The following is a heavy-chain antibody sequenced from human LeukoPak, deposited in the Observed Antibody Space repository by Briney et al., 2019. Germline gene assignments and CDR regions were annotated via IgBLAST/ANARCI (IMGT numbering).Heavy chain of an antibody. V-gene: IGHV1-24*01. Sequence: GASVKVSCKVSGYTLTELSMVWVRQAPGKGLEWMGGFDPEDGETIYAQKFQDRVTMTEDTSTDTAYMELSSLRSEDTAVYYCARDVSVDSSSEYYYYYMDVWGKGTTVTVSS. CDR1: GYTLTELS. CDR2: FDPEDGET. D-gene: IGHD6-6*01. CDR3: ARDVSVDSSSEYYYYYMDV. J-gene: IGHJ6*03.